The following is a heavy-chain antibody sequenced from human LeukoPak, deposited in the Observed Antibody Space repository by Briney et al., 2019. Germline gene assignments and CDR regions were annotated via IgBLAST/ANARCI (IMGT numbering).Heavy chain of an antibody. V-gene: IGHV3-53*01. CDR3: AKVAWDGGYVDAY. Sequence: PGGSLRPSCAASGFTARTNYMTWVPRAPGKGREWFSLIYAGGSTYYADSVKGRFTISRDNSKNTLYLQMNSVRAADTAVYFCAKVAWDGGYVDAYWGQGTLVTVSS. CDR2: IYAGGST. CDR1: GFTARTNY. D-gene: IGHD5-12*01. J-gene: IGHJ4*02.